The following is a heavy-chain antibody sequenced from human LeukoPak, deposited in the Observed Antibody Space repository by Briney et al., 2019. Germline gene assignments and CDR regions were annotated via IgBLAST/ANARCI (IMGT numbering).Heavy chain of an antibody. CDR1: GGTFSSYA. D-gene: IGHD6-6*01. CDR2: IIPIFGTA. Sequence: SVKVSCKASGGTFSSYAISWVRQAPGQGLEWMGGIIPIFGTANYAQKFQGRVTITTDESTSTAYMELSSLRSEDTAVYYCARGGAARPGYYYYYYMDVWGKGTTVTVSS. V-gene: IGHV1-69*05. J-gene: IGHJ6*03. CDR3: ARGGAARPGYYYYYYMDV.